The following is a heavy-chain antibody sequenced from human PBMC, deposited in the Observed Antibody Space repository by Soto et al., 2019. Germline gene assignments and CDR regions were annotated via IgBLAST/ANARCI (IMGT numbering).Heavy chain of an antibody. D-gene: IGHD3-22*01. CDR1: GSSISSGGHY. V-gene: IGHV4-31*03. Sequence: SETLSLTCTVSGSSISSGGHYWSWIRQRPGKGLEWIGYIYYTGSIYYSPSLKSRVTMSVDTSKNQFSLRLSSVTAADTAIYYCARGGLRQDSSRYYGPFDYCGQGPLLTVSS. CDR3: ARGGLRQDSSRYYGPFDY. CDR2: IYYTGSI. J-gene: IGHJ4*02.